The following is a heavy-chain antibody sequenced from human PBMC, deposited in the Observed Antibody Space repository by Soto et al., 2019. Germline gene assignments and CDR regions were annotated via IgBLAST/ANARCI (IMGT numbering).Heavy chain of an antibody. Sequence: TLALSWCFSRRSISCGNSYLRCIRPPPGRGLEWIGYIYYSGSTYYNPPLKSRVTISVDTSKNQFSLKLSSVTAADTAVYYCASLVVVVAATPESGNGLDPWGRGALVTV. CDR2: IYYSGST. V-gene: IGHV4-30-4*01. J-gene: IGHJ5*02. D-gene: IGHD2-15*01. CDR3: ASLVVVVAATPESGNGLDP. CDR1: RRSISCGNSY.